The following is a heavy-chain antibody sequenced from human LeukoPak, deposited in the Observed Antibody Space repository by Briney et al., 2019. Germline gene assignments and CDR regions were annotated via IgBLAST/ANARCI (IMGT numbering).Heavy chain of an antibody. D-gene: IGHD3-10*01. CDR3: ARGATYYYGSGSYLQH. J-gene: IGHJ1*01. CDR1: GGSFSGYY. CDR2: INHSGST. Sequence: PSGTLSLTCAVYGGSFSGYYWSWIRQPPGKGLEWIGEINHSGSTNYNPSLKSRVTISVDTSKNQFSLKLSSVTAADTAVYYCARGATYYYGSGSYLQHWGQGTLVTVSS. V-gene: IGHV4-34*01.